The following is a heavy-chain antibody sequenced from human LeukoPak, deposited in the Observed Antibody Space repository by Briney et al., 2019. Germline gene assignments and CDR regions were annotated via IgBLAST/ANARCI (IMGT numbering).Heavy chain of an antibody. J-gene: IGHJ4*02. CDR2: IKHDGSEK. Sequence: PGGSLRLSCAGSGFTFSTYWMNWVRQAPVKGLEWVATIKHDGSEKHFVDSVKGRFTISRDNAENSLYLQMSSLRVEDTGVYYCATYSTSSGGLAYWGQGTLVTVSS. CDR1: GFTFSTYW. D-gene: IGHD6-6*01. V-gene: IGHV3-7*01. CDR3: ATYSTSSGGLAY.